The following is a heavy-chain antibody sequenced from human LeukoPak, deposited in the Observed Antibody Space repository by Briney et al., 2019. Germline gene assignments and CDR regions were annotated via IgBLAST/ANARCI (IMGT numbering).Heavy chain of an antibody. D-gene: IGHD2-15*01. Sequence: SVKVSCKASGFTFINSAVQWVRQARGQRQEWIGWIVVGSSNTGYAQKFQGRVTITRNTSISTAYMELSSLRSEDTAVYYCARGLSRYNKVVVAATRDWGQGTLVTVSS. V-gene: IGHV1-58*01. CDR2: IVVGSSNT. CDR3: ARGLSRYNKVVVAATRD. J-gene: IGHJ4*02. CDR1: GFTFINSA.